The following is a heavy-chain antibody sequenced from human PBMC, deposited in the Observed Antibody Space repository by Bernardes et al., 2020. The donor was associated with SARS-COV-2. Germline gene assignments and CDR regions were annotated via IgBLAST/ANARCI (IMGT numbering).Heavy chain of an antibody. J-gene: IGHJ4*02. D-gene: IGHD3-3*01. CDR3: AKITIFGVIVERYGHFDS. CDR1: GFTFSDSY. V-gene: IGHV3-11*03. Sequence: GGSLRLSCAASGFTFSDSYMSWIRQAPGKGLEWISYISARSSYTHYADSVKGRFTISRDNAQNSLYLQMNSLRAEDTAVYYCAKITIFGVIVERYGHFDSWGQGTLVTVSS. CDR2: ISARSSYT.